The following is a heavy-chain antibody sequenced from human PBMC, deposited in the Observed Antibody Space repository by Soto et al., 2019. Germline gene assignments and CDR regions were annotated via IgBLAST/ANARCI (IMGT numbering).Heavy chain of an antibody. CDR2: ISYDGSNK. J-gene: IGHJ6*02. CDR1: GFTFSSYA. V-gene: IGHV3-30-3*01. Sequence: QVQLVESGGGVVQPGRSLRLSCAASGFTFSSYAMHWVRQAPGKGLEWVAVISYDGSNKYYADSVKGRFTISRDNSKNTLYLQMNSLRAEDTAVYYCARDRATYCYYYGMDVWGQGTTVTVSS. D-gene: IGHD1-26*01. CDR3: ARDRATYCYYYGMDV.